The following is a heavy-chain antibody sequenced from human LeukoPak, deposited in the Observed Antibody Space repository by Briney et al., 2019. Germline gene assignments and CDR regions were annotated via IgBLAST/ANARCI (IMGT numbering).Heavy chain of an antibody. CDR3: AKGVRQLVDMFDY. CDR1: GFTFSSYA. V-gene: IGHV3-23*01. J-gene: IGHJ4*02. CDR2: ISGSGGST. D-gene: IGHD6-6*01. Sequence: ETGGSLRLSCAASGFTFSSYAMSWVRQAPGKGLEWVSAISGSGGSTYYADSVKGQFTISRDNSKNTLYLQMNSLRAEDTAVYYCAKGVRQLVDMFDYWGQGTLVTVSS.